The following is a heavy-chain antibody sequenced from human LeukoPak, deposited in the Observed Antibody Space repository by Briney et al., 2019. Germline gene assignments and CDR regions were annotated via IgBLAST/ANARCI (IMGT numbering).Heavy chain of an antibody. CDR2: ISGSGGST. Sequence: GGSLRLSCAASGFTFSSYAMSWVRQAPGKGLEWVSVISGSGGSTYYADSVKGRFTISRDNSKNTLYLQMNSLRAEDTAVYYCAWYYYDSSGLDYWGQGTLVTVSS. CDR1: GFTFSSYA. CDR3: AWYYYDSSGLDY. J-gene: IGHJ4*02. V-gene: IGHV3-23*01. D-gene: IGHD3-22*01.